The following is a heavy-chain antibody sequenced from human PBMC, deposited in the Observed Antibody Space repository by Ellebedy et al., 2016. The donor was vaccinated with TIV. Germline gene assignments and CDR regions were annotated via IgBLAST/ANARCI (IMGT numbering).Heavy chain of an antibody. CDR1: GFSFRDYA. CDR2: IHYDGRRQ. Sequence: GESLKISCAASGFSFRDYAMHWLRQAPGKGLEWLTFIHYDGRRQFSADSVKGRFTVSRENPKNTLFLQMNNLRPDDTAIYYCAKSPEYCGGECPAGHWGQGTPVTVSS. D-gene: IGHD2-21*01. J-gene: IGHJ4*02. CDR3: AKSPEYCGGECPAGH. V-gene: IGHV3-30*04.